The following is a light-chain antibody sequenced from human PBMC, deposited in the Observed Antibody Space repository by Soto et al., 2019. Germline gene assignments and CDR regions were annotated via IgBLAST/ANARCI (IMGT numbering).Light chain of an antibody. CDR1: SSNIGAGYG. CDR3: QSYDSSLSGGV. V-gene: IGLV1-40*01. CDR2: VNS. Sequence: QSVLTQPPSVSGXXXXXXXISCTGSSSNIGAGYGVHWYQQLPGTAPKLLIYVNSNRPSGVPDRFSGSKSGTSASLAITGLRAEDEADYYCQSYDSSLSGGVFGGGTKVTVL. J-gene: IGLJ3*02.